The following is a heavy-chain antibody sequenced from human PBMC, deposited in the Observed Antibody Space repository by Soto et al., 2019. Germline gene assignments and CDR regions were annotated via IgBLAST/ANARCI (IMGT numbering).Heavy chain of an antibody. CDR2: ISAYNGNT. J-gene: IGHJ4*02. V-gene: IGHV1-18*01. CDR3: ARDHGYCTNGACSWDY. Sequence: ASVKVSCKASGYTFTSYGISWVRQAPGQGLEWMGWISAYNGNTNYAQKLQGRVTMTTDTSTSTAYMELRSLRSDDTAVYYCARDHGYCTNGACSWDYWGQGTQVTVSS. CDR1: GYTFTSYG. D-gene: IGHD2-8*01.